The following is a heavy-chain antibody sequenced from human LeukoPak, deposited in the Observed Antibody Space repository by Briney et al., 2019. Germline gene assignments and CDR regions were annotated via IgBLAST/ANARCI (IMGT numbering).Heavy chain of an antibody. CDR2: INPSGGST. CDR1: GYTFTSYY. CDR3: ARDRQRGEQWIISFDY. V-gene: IGHV1-46*01. J-gene: IGHJ4*02. Sequence: ASVKVSCKASGYTFTSYYMHWVRQAPGQGLEWMGIINPSGGSTSYAQKFQGRVTMTRDMSTSTVYMELRSLRSDDTAVYYCARDRQRGEQWIISFDYWGQGTLVTVSS. D-gene: IGHD6-19*01.